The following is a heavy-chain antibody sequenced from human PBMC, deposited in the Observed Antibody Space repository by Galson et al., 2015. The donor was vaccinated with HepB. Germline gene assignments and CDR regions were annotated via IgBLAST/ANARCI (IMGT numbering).Heavy chain of an antibody. CDR2: IYPGDSDT. D-gene: IGHD1-26*01. V-gene: IGHV5-51*01. Sequence: QSGAEVKKPGESLKISCKGSGYSFTSYWIGWVRQMPGKGLEWMGIIYPGDSDTRYSPSFQGQVTISADKSISTAYLQWSSLKASDTAMYYCARSQSGSPGPSYYYDMDVWGQGTTVTVSS. CDR3: ARSQSGSPGPSYYYDMDV. CDR1: GYSFTSYW. J-gene: IGHJ6*02.